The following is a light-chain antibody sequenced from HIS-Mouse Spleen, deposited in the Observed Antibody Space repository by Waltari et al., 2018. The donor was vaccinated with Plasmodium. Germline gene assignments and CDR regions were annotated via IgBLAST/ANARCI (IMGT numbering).Light chain of an antibody. Sequence: SYELTQPPSVSVSPGQTASITCSGDKLGDKYACWYQQKPGQSPVLVIYQDSKRPSGIPERFSASNSGNTATLNISGTQAMDEADYYCQAWDSSTVVFGGGTKLTVL. CDR2: QDS. J-gene: IGLJ2*01. CDR3: QAWDSSTVV. CDR1: KLGDKY. V-gene: IGLV3-1*01.